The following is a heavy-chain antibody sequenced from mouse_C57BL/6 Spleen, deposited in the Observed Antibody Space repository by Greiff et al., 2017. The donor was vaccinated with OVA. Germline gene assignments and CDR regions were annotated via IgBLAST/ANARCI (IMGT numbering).Heavy chain of an antibody. V-gene: IGHV1-82*01. CDR2: IYPGDGDT. J-gene: IGHJ3*01. CDR1: GYAFSSSW. D-gene: IGHD2-1*01. Sequence: QVQLKQSGPELVKPGASVKISCKASGYAFSSSWMNWVKQRPGKGLEWIGRIYPGDGDTNYNGKFKGKATLTADKSSSTAYMQLSSLTSEDSAVYFCARGEDGNYYAYWGQGTLVTVSA. CDR3: ARGEDGNYYAY.